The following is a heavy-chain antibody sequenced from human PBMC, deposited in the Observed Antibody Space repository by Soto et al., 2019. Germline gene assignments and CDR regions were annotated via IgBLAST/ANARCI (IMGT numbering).Heavy chain of an antibody. CDR3: ESGSYIAVAVFDY. D-gene: IGHD6-19*01. J-gene: IGHJ4*02. CDR1: GFTVSSNY. V-gene: IGHV3-53*04. CDR2: IYSGGST. Sequence: EVQLVESGGGLVQPGGSLRLSCAASGFTVSSNYMSWVRQAPGKGLEWVSVIYSGGSTYYADSVKGRFTISRHNSKNTLYLQMNSLRAEDAAVYYCESGSYIAVAVFDYWGQGTLVTVSS.